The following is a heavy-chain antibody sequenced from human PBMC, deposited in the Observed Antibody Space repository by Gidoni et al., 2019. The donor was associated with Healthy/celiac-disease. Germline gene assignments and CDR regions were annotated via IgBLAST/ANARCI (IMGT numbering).Heavy chain of an antibody. CDR1: GFSLSTSGIR. CDR2: IDWDDDN. Sequence: QVTLKESGPALVKPTQTLTLTCPFSGFSLSTSGIRVSWIRQPPGKALEWLASIDWDDDNFYSTSLKTRLTSSKDTSKNQVVLKMTNMDPVDTATYYCARDSGFYYFDYWGQGTLVTVSS. V-gene: IGHV2-70*04. D-gene: IGHD6-19*01. CDR3: ARDSGFYYFDY. J-gene: IGHJ4*02.